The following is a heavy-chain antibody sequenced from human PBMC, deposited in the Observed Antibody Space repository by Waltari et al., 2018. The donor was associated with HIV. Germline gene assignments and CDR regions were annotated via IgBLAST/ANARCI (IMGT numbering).Heavy chain of an antibody. V-gene: IGHV3-21*01. CDR3: ARGGGDSGENWFDP. Sequence: EVQLVESGGGLVKPGGSLRLSCAASGFTFSSYSMNWVRQAPGKGLEWVSAISSSSSYIYYADSVKGRFTISRDNAKNSLYLQMNSLRAEDTAVYYCARGGGDSGENWFDPWGQGTLVTVSS. CDR2: ISSSSSYI. CDR1: GFTFSSYS. D-gene: IGHD2-21*02. J-gene: IGHJ5*02.